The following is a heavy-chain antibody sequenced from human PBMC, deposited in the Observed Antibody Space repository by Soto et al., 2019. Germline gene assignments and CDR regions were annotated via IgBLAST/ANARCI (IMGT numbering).Heavy chain of an antibody. V-gene: IGHV4-59*01. J-gene: IGHJ5*02. Sequence: PSETLSLTCTVSGGSISSYYWSWIRQPPGKGLEWIGYTYYSGSTNYNPSLKSRVTISVDTSKNPFSLKLSSVTAADTAVYYCARVSAQHLAHWFDPWGQGTRVTVS. CDR2: TYYSGST. D-gene: IGHD3-10*01. CDR1: GGSISSYY. CDR3: ARVSAQHLAHWFDP.